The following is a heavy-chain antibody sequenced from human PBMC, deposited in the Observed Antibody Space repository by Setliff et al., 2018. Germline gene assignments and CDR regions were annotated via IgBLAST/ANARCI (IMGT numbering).Heavy chain of an antibody. CDR2: SIPMYRTT. J-gene: IGHJ6*03. D-gene: IGHD3-22*01. CDR1: GGTFSRYA. Sequence: GASVKVSCKASGGTFSRYAISWVRQAPGQGLEWMGGSIPMYRTTKYAQKFQGRVTIIADESTSTTYMELSSLRSEDTAVYYCARGPQKFYSDTSGYYYDALYYYYMDVWGKGTTVTVSS. V-gene: IGHV1-69*13. CDR3: ARGPQKFYSDTSGYYYDALYYYYMDV.